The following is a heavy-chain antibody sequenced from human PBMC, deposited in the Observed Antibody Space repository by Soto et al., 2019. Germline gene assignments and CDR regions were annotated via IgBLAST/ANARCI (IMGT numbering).Heavy chain of an antibody. J-gene: IGHJ6*02. CDR2: ISAYNGNT. V-gene: IGHV1-18*01. Sequence: GASVKVSCKASGYTFTSYGISWVRQAPGQGLEWMGWISAYNGNTNYAQKLQGRVTMTTDTSTSTAYMELRSLRSDDTAVYYCARDLGGYSSSDRRNYYYYGMDVWGQGTTVTVSS. CDR1: GYTFTSYG. D-gene: IGHD6-6*01. CDR3: ARDLGGYSSSDRRNYYYYGMDV.